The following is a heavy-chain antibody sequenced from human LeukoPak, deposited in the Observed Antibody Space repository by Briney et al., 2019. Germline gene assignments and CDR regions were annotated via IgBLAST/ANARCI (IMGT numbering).Heavy chain of an antibody. CDR1: GFTFSSYA. D-gene: IGHD3-10*01. Sequence: PGGSLRLSCAASGFTFSSYAMHWVRQAPGKGLEWVSAISGGGGTTYYTDSVKGRFTISRDNSKNTLYLQMNSLRAEDTAVYYCAKFPAQVIRVSSFDYWGQGTLVTVSS. V-gene: IGHV3-23*01. CDR3: AKFPAQVIRVSSFDY. CDR2: ISGGGGTT. J-gene: IGHJ4*02.